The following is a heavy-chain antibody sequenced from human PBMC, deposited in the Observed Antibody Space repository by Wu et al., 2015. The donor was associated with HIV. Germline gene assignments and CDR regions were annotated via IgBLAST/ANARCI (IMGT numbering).Heavy chain of an antibody. D-gene: IGHD4-17*01. CDR1: GYTFTSYD. CDR2: MNPNSGNT. J-gene: IGHJ4*02. V-gene: IGHV1-8*01. CDR3: ARGPPXGFALLGVTTDY. Sequence: QVQLVQSGAEVKKPGASVKVSCKASGYTFTSYDINWVRQATGQGLEWMGWMNPNSGNTGYAQKFQGRVTMTRNTSISTAYMELSSLRSEDTAVYYCARGPPXGFALLGVTTDYWGQGNAGSPSPQ.